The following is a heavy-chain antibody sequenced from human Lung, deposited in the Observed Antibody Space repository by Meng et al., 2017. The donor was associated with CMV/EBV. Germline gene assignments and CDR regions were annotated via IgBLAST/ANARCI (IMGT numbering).Heavy chain of an antibody. CDR3: ARGELLWDY. CDR1: GDSISSGEYF. D-gene: IGHD2-2*01. Sequence: QGQLQEPGPGLVKPSQTLSPTCTVSGDSISSGEYFWSWIRQPPGKGLEWIGYMDYRGSTFYNPSLKSRVTISEDTSKNQFSLKLSSVTAADTAGYFCARGELLWDYWGQGTLVTVSS. CDR2: MDYRGST. J-gene: IGHJ4*02. V-gene: IGHV4-30-4*01.